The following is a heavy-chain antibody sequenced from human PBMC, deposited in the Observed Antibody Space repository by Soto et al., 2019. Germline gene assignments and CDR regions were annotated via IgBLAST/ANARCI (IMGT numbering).Heavy chain of an antibody. J-gene: IGHJ4*02. D-gene: IGHD6-6*01. V-gene: IGHV1-69*02. CDR2: IIPVLGRA. Sequence: QVQLVQSGAEVKKPGSSVKVSCKASGGTFSSYTISWVRQAPGQGLEWMGRIIPVLGRANYAQKFQGRGTITAEKSKSTAYMKLSSLRSEDTAVYYCARSPTADFEYSRSSGVFGYWGQGTLVTVSS. CDR3: ARSPTADFEYSRSSGVFGY. CDR1: GGTFSSYT.